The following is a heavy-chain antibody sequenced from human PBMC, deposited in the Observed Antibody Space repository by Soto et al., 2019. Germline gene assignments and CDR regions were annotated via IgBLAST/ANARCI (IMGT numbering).Heavy chain of an antibody. CDR3: AKDSRQSSPYDSSGPDY. CDR2: ISYDGSNK. V-gene: IGHV3-30*18. J-gene: IGHJ4*02. CDR1: GFTFSSYG. Sequence: GWSLRLSCAASGFTFSSYGMHWVRQAPGKGLEWVAVISYDGSNKYYADSVKGRFTISRDNSKNTLYLQMNSLRAEDTAVYYCAKDSRQSSPYDSSGPDYWGQGTLVSVS. D-gene: IGHD3-22*01.